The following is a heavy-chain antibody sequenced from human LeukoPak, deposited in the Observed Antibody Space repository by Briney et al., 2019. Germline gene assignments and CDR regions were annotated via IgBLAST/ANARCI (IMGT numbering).Heavy chain of an antibody. D-gene: IGHD2-2*01. V-gene: IGHV1-2*02. Sequence: ASVKVSCKASGYTFTSYDINWVRQATGQGLEWMGWINPNSGGTNYAQKFQGRVTMTRDTSISTAYMELSRLRSDDTAVYYCARLVPAANDYWGQGTLVTVSS. CDR3: ARLVPAANDY. CDR2: INPNSGGT. CDR1: GYTFTSYD. J-gene: IGHJ4*02.